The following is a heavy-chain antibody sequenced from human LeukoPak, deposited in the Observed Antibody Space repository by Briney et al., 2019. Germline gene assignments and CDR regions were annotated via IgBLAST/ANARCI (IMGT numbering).Heavy chain of an antibody. V-gene: IGHV3-21*01. Sequence: GGSLRLSCAASGFTFSSYSMNWVRQAPGKGLEWVSSISSSSSYIYYADSVKSRFTISRDNAKNSLYLQMNSLRAEDTAVYYCARDVDIVATIVADYWGQGTLVTVSS. CDR2: ISSSSSYI. D-gene: IGHD5-12*01. CDR3: ARDVDIVATIVADY. J-gene: IGHJ4*02. CDR1: GFTFSSYS.